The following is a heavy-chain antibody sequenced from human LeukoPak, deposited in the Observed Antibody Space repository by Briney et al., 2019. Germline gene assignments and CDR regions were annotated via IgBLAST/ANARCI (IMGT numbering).Heavy chain of an antibody. CDR2: ISYDGSNK. D-gene: IGHD1-26*01. CDR1: GFTFSSYG. CDR3: AKDDDLGAPRY. V-gene: IGHV3-30*18. Sequence: GGSLRLSCAASGFTFSSYGMHWVRQAPGKGLEWVAVISYDGSNKYYADSVKGRFTISRDNSKNTLYLQMNSLRAEDTAVYYCAKDDDLGAPRYWGQGTLVTVSS. J-gene: IGHJ4*02.